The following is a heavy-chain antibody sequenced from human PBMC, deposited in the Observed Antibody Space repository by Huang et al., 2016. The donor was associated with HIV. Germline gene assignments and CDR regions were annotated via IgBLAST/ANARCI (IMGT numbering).Heavy chain of an antibody. CDR1: GYTFTNYG. Sequence: QVQLVQSGAEVKKPGASVKVSCKASGYTFTNYGITWVQQAPGQGLEWMGWSSAYKGDTTYAQKLQGRVTMTTATSTSTTYMELRSLTSDDTAVYYCALTAITMVRGVIRAPSKFDYWGQGTLITVSS. J-gene: IGHJ4*02. V-gene: IGHV1-18*04. D-gene: IGHD3-10*01. CDR3: ALTAITMVRGVIRAPSKFDY. CDR2: SSAYKGDT.